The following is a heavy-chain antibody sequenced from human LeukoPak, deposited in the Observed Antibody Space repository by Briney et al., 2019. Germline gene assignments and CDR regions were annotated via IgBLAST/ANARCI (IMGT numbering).Heavy chain of an antibody. CDR3: ARDKGIAAAGTT. CDR1: GGTFSSYA. J-gene: IGHJ5*02. V-gene: IGHV1-69*13. CDR2: IIPIFGTA. D-gene: IGHD6-13*01. Sequence: SVKVSCKASGGTFSSYAISWVRQAPGQGLEWMGGIIPIFGTANYAQKFQGRVTITADESTSPAYMELSSLRSEDTAVYYCARDKGIAAAGTTWGQGTLVTVSS.